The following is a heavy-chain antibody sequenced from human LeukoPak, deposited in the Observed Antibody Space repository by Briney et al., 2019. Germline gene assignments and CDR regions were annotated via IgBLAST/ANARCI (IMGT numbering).Heavy chain of an antibody. J-gene: IGHJ4*02. CDR3: AKSHYRSGEAGLDY. CDR2: ISGSGDST. D-gene: IGHD6-25*01. V-gene: IGHV3-23*01. Sequence: GGSLRLSCAASGFTFRDYAMIWVRQAPGKGLEWVSTISGSGDSTYYADSVKGRFTISRDNSKNTVSLHLNSLRAEDTALYYCAKSHYRSGEAGLDYWGQGTLVTVSS. CDR1: GFTFRDYA.